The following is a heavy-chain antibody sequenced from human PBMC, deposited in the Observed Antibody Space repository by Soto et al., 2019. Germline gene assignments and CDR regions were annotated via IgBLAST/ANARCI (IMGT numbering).Heavy chain of an antibody. CDR2: IWYDGSNK. Sequence: QVQLVESGGGVVQPGRSLRISCAASRFIFSNYAMHWVRQAPGVGLEWVAVIWYDGSNKYYADSVKGRFTISRDNSKNTLYLQMNSLRVEDTAVYYCARHVETQPTHYYKYVMDVWGQGTTVTVSS. CDR1: RFIFSNYA. V-gene: IGHV3-33*01. D-gene: IGHD2-21*01. CDR3: ARHVETQPTHYYKYVMDV. J-gene: IGHJ6*02.